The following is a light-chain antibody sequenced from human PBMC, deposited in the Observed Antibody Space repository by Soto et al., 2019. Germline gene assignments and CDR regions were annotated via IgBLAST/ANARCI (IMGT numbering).Light chain of an antibody. CDR3: SSYTSSTDYV. J-gene: IGLJ1*01. Sequence: SVLTQPASVSGSPGQSITISCTGTTSDFGFYNYVSWYQHHPCKAPKLLIYEVTNRHSGVSNRFSGSKSGNTASLTISGLQAEDVADYYCSSYTSSTDYVFGTGTKVTAL. V-gene: IGLV2-14*01. CDR2: EVT. CDR1: TSDFGFYNY.